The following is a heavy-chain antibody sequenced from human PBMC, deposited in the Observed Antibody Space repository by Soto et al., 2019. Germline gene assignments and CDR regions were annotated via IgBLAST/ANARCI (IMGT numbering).Heavy chain of an antibody. CDR1: GFSFSSYG. V-gene: IGHV3-30*18. CDR3: AKSKVRSYYYDSSGYYVWDY. D-gene: IGHD3-22*01. J-gene: IGHJ4*02. Sequence: GGSLRLSCAASGFSFSSYGMHWVRQAPGKGLEWVAVISYDGSNKYYADSVKGRFTISRDNSKNTLYLQMNSLRAEDTAVYYCAKSKVRSYYYDSSGYYVWDYWGKGTLVTVSS. CDR2: ISYDGSNK.